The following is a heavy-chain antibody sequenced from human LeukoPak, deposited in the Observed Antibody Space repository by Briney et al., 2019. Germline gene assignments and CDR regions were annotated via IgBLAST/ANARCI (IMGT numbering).Heavy chain of an antibody. J-gene: IGHJ4*02. D-gene: IGHD2-2*01. CDR3: ARGTSYWYGIDY. CDR2: MNGDGSTI. Sequence: GGSLRLSCGGSGFTFSNSWMHWVRQAPGKGLVWVSYMNGDGSTISHADSVKGRFTMSRDNAKNTLHLQMNSLRDDETAVYFCARGTSYWYGIDYWGRGTLVTVSS. V-gene: IGHV3-74*01. CDR1: GFTFSNSW.